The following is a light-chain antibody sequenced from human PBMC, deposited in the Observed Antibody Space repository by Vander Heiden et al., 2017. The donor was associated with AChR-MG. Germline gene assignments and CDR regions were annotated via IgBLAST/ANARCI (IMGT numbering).Light chain of an antibody. CDR2: EDR. Sequence: SYELTQPPPVSVSPGQPASITCPGEKLVDKYVAWYQQRPGQSPLLVSYEDRKRPSGIPERFSGSNSGNTATLTLSETQAMDEGDYYCQAWDKNIVVFGGGTKLIVL. CDR1: KLVDKY. J-gene: IGLJ2*01. CDR3: QAWDKNIVV. V-gene: IGLV3-1*01.